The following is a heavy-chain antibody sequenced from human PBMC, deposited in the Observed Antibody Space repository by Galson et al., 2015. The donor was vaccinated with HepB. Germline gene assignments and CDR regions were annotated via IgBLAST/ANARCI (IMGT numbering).Heavy chain of an antibody. V-gene: IGHV3-23*01. J-gene: IGHJ4*02. CDR1: GFTFSSYA. D-gene: IGHD2-21*02. CDR3: AKDLGVGHIVVVTAIHGGALDY. Sequence: SLRLSCAASGFTFSSYAMSWVRQAPGKGLEWVSAISGSGGSTYYTDSVKGRFTISRDNSKNTLYLQMNSLRAEDTAVYYCAKDLGVGHIVVVTAIHGGALDYWGQGTLVTVSS. CDR2: ISGSGGST.